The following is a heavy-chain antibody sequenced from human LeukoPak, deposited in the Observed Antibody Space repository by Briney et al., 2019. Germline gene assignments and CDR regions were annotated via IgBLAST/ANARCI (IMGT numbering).Heavy chain of an antibody. J-gene: IGHJ4*02. CDR1: GYTFTGYY. V-gene: IGHV1-2*02. CDR3: ARYYDSSGYYDY. D-gene: IGHD3-22*01. CDR2: INPNSGGT. Sequence: ASVKVSCKASGYTFTGYYMHWVRQAPGQGLEWMGWINPNSGGTNYAQKFQGRVTMTRDTSISTAYMELSRLRSDDTAMCYCARYYDSSGYYDYWGQGTLVTVSS.